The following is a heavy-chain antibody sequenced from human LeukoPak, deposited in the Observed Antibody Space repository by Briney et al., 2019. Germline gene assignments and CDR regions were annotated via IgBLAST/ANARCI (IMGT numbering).Heavy chain of an antibody. CDR1: GFTFNYYA. CDR2: VSSSGGST. D-gene: IGHD3-3*01. Sequence: QPGGSLRLSCAASGFTFNYYALSWIRQAPGKGLEWVSAVSSSGGSTYYADSVKGRFTISRDNSKNTLYLQMNSLRAEDTAVYYCAKDGPYYDFSSGYPFDHWGQGTLVTVSS. V-gene: IGHV3-23*01. CDR3: AKDGPYYDFSSGYPFDH. J-gene: IGHJ4*02.